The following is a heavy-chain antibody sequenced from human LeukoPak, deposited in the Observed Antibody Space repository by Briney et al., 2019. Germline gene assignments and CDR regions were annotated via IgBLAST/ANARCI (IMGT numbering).Heavy chain of an antibody. J-gene: IGHJ5*02. Sequence: PGGSLRLSCAASGFTFSSYGMHWVRQAPGKGLEWVAFIRYDGSNKYYADSVKGRFTISRDNSKNTLYLQMNSLRAEDTAVYYCTTGGSGSYPPATWGQGTLVAVSS. CDR3: TTGGSGSYPPAT. D-gene: IGHD3-10*01. CDR1: GFTFSSYG. V-gene: IGHV3-30*02. CDR2: IRYDGSNK.